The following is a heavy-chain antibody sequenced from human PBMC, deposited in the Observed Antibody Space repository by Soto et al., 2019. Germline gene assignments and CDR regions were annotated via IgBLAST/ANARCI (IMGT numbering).Heavy chain of an antibody. CDR2: IYYSGST. CDR3: ARHFFNSYDILTGYPYYFDY. Sequence: QLQLQESGPGLVKPSETLSLTCTVSGGSISSSSYYWGWIRQPPGKGLEWIGSIYYSGSTYYNPSLKTRVTISVDTSKNQLSLKLRSVTAADTAVYYCARHFFNSYDILTGYPYYFDYWGQGTLVTVSS. CDR1: GGSISSSSYY. V-gene: IGHV4-39*01. J-gene: IGHJ4*02. D-gene: IGHD3-9*01.